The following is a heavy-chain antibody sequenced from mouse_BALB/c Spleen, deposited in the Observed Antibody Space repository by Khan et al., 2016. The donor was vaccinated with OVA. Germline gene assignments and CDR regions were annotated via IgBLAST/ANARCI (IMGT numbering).Heavy chain of an antibody. Sequence: QIQLVQSGPELKKPGETVRISCKASGYTFTTAGIQWVQKMPGKGLKWIGWINTHSGVPKYAEDFKGRFAFSLEISVNTAYLQITNLKHEDTATYFCARGRAAYYRNDGGAMEYWGQGTSVTVSS. V-gene: IGHV9-4*02. CDR3: ARGRAAYYRNDGGAMEY. CDR1: GYTFTTAG. J-gene: IGHJ4*01. D-gene: IGHD2-14*01. CDR2: INTHSGVP.